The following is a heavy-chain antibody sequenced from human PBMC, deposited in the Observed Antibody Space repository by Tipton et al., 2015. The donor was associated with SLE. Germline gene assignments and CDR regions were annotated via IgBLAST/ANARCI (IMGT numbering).Heavy chain of an antibody. CDR1: GFTFSSYW. D-gene: IGHD6-19*01. J-gene: IGHJ4*02. CDR3: AKDHLPGQYSSGWSN. V-gene: IGHV3-7*05. Sequence: SLRLSCAASGFTFSSYWMSWVRQAPGKGLEWVANIKQDGSEKYYVDSVKGRFTISRDNSKNTLYLQMNSLRAEDTAVYYCAKDHLPGQYSSGWSNWGQGTLVTVSP. CDR2: IKQDGSEK.